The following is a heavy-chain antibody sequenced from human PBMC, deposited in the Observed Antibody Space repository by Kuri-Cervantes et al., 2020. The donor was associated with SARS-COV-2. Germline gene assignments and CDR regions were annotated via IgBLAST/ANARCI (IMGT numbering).Heavy chain of an antibody. CDR3: ARGKFEYSSSDYYYYFYAMDV. Sequence: ESLKISCSVSGGSVSSGSYYWSWIRQPQGKGLEWIGYIYYSGSTNYNPSLKSLVTMSLDTSKNQFSLKLSLVTAADTAAYYCARGKFEYSSSDYYYYFYAMDVWGLGNPGHRLL. D-gene: IGHD6-6*01. V-gene: IGHV4-61*01. CDR2: IYYSGST. J-gene: IGHJ6*02. CDR1: GGSVSSGSYY.